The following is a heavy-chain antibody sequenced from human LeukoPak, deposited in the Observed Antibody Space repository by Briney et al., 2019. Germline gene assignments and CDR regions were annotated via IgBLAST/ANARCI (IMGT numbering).Heavy chain of an antibody. D-gene: IGHD2-21*02. Sequence: GGSLRLSCAPSGFTFSAYSLSWVRQAPGKGLEWVAKIKKDGSEKDYVDSVKGRFTLSRDNAKGSLYLQLNSLRAEDTAVYYCARGFQRGDSPVWGQGTLVTVSS. CDR1: GFTFSAYS. CDR3: ARGFQRGDSPV. CDR2: IKKDGSEK. J-gene: IGHJ4*02. V-gene: IGHV3-7*01.